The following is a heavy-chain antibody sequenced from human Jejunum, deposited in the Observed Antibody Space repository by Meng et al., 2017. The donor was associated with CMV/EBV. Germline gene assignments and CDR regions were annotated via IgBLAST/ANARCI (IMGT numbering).Heavy chain of an antibody. CDR1: GFTFSSYW. CDR3: ARAGSYRFDY. Sequence: ELQLVESGGGRVQPGGSLRLSCAASGFTFSSYWIHWVRQAPGKGLVWVSRINTDGSTINYADSVKGRFTISRDDAKNTLYLQMNSLTAEDTAVYYCARAGSYRFDYWGHGTLVTVSS. D-gene: IGHD3-10*01. V-gene: IGHV3-74*02. CDR2: INTDGSTI. J-gene: IGHJ4*01.